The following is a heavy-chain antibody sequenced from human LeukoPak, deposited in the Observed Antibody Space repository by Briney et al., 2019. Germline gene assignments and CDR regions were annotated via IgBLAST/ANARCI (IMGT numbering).Heavy chain of an antibody. V-gene: IGHV4-31*03. Sequence: SETLSLTCTVSGGSISSGGYYWSWIRQHPGKGLEWIGYIYYSGSTYYNPSLKSRVTISVDTSKNQFSLKLSSVTAADTAVYYCARGGYSYGYFGALDIWGQGTMVTVSS. CDR3: ARGGYSYGYFGALDI. D-gene: IGHD5-18*01. J-gene: IGHJ3*02. CDR2: IYYSGST. CDR1: GGSISSGGYY.